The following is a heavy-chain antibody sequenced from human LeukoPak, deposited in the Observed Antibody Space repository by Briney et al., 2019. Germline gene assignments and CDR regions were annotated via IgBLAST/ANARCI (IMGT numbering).Heavy chain of an antibody. J-gene: IGHJ4*02. CDR1: GYTFTGYY. Sequence: ASVKVSCKASGYTFTGYYMHWVRQAPGQGLEWMGWINPNSGGTNYAQKFQGRVTMTRGTSISTAYMELSRLRSDDTAVYYCARASGYSGGWYRFYDYWGQGTLVTVSS. CDR2: INPNSGGT. D-gene: IGHD6-19*01. V-gene: IGHV1-2*02. CDR3: ARASGYSGGWYRFYDY.